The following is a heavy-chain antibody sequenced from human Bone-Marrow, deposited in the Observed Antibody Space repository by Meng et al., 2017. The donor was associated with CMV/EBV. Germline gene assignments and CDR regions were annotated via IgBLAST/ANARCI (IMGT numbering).Heavy chain of an antibody. Sequence: LRRSCAASGFTLVGCALHWVRQAPGKELEWVAVISYDGSNKYYADSVKGRFTISRDNSEITLYLQMNSLRAEDTAVYYCARDATPDYWGQGTLVTVSS. V-gene: IGHV3-30-3*01. CDR2: ISYDGSNK. J-gene: IGHJ4*02. D-gene: IGHD2-15*01. CDR3: ARDATPDY. CDR1: GFTLVGCA.